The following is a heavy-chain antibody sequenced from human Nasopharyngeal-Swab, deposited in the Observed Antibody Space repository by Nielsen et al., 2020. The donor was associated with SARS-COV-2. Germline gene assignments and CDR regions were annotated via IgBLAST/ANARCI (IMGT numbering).Heavy chain of an antibody. Sequence: GGSLRLSCAASGFMFNNYWMSWVRQAPGKGLEWVTNIKEDGGEKYYVDSAKGRFTISRDNSENSLYLQMNSLSPEDTAVYYCARDFYSRGSHFDYWGQGTLVTVSS. V-gene: IGHV3-7*01. CDR2: IKEDGGEK. D-gene: IGHD3-22*01. J-gene: IGHJ4*02. CDR1: GFMFNNYW. CDR3: ARDFYSRGSHFDY.